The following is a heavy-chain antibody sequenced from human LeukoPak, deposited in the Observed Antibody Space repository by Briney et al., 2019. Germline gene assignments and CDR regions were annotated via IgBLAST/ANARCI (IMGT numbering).Heavy chain of an antibody. CDR1: GFSFSSFW. CDR3: VRDSKEYSSSLSWFDP. Sequence: GGSMRLSCAASGFSFSSFWMSWVRQAPGKGLEWVANIKQDGSEKYYVDSVKGRFTISRDNARNSLYLQMNSLRAEDTAMYYCVRDSKEYSSSLSWFDPWGQGTLVTVSS. V-gene: IGHV3-7*01. J-gene: IGHJ5*02. CDR2: IKQDGSEK. D-gene: IGHD6-6*01.